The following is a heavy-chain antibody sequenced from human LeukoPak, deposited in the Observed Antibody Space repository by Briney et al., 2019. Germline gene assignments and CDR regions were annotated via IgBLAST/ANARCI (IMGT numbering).Heavy chain of an antibody. D-gene: IGHD1-26*01. CDR1: GFTFSSYA. J-gene: IGHJ5*02. CDR3: AKKYSTGLDP. CDR2: ISSSGSST. Sequence: GGSLRLSCVASGFTFSSYAMSWVRQAPGKGLEWVSSISSSGSSTYYTDSVKGRFTISRDNSKNTLYLQMNSLRAEDTAVYYCAKKYSTGLDPWGQGTLVTVSS. V-gene: IGHV3-23*01.